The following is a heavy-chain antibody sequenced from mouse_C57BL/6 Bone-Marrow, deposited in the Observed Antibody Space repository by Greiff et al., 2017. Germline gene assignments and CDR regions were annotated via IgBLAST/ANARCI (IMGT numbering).Heavy chain of an antibody. Sequence: SGPELVKPGASVKISCKASGYTFTDYYMNWVKQSHGKSLEWIGDINPNNGGTSYNQKFKGKATLTVDKSSSTAYMELRSLTSEDSAVYYCARGNWEDYWGQGTTLTVSS. D-gene: IGHD4-1*01. CDR2: INPNNGGT. CDR1: GYTFTDYY. J-gene: IGHJ2*01. V-gene: IGHV1-26*01. CDR3: ARGNWEDY.